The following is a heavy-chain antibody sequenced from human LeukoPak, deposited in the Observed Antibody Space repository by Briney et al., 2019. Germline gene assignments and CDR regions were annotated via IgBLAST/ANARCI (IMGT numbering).Heavy chain of an antibody. J-gene: IGHJ4*02. CDR1: GFTFDDYA. V-gene: IGHV3-43*02. CDR3: AKAAGVATSSPIDY. D-gene: IGHD5-12*01. CDR2: ISGDGGST. Sequence: PGGSLRLSCAASGFTFDDYAMHWARQAPGKGLEWVSIISGDGGSTYYADSVKGRFTISRDNSKNSLYLQMNSLRTEDTALYYCAKAAGVATSSPIDYWGQGTLVTVSS.